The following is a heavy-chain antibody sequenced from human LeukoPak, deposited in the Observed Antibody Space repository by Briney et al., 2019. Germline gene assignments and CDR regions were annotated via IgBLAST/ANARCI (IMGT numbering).Heavy chain of an antibody. J-gene: IGHJ5*02. CDR1: GYTFTGHY. Sequence: ASVKVSCKASGYTFTGHYMHWVRQAPGQGLEWMGWINPNSGGTNYAQDFHGRVTMTRDTSISTAYMELSRLRSDDTAVYYCARAGDSGNLAWGQGTLVTVSS. D-gene: IGHD1-26*01. CDR3: ARAGDSGNLA. V-gene: IGHV1-2*02. CDR2: INPNSGGT.